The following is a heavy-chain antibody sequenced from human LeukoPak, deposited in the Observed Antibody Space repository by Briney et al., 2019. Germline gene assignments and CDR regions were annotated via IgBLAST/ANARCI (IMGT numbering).Heavy chain of an antibody. CDR1: GFTFSGYG. D-gene: IGHD3-3*01. J-gene: IGHJ4*02. CDR3: AKDHYWSIDY. Sequence: GGSLRLSCAASGFTFSGYGMHWVRKAPGKGLEWVAVIWFDGSNKYYADSVKGRFTISRDNSKNTLYLQMNSLRAEDTGVYYCAKDHYWSIDYWGRGTLVTVSS. CDR2: IWFDGSNK. V-gene: IGHV3-33*06.